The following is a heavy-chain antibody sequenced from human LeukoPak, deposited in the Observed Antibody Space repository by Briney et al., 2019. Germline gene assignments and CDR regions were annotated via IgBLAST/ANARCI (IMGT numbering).Heavy chain of an antibody. D-gene: IGHD1-26*01. Sequence: SETLSLTCTVSGVSINTYYASWIRQAPGKGLEFVGFIYNGGNTNYNPSLKSRATISVDTSNNQFSLRLTSVTAADTAMYYCAAGPWELDFWGQGTLVTVSS. J-gene: IGHJ4*02. CDR3: AAGPWELDF. CDR2: IYNGGNT. V-gene: IGHV4-4*09. CDR1: GVSINTYY.